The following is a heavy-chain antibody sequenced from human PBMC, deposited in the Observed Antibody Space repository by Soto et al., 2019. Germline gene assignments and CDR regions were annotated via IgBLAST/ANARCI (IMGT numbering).Heavy chain of an antibody. CDR1: GYSFTSYA. CDR3: ARDGREVAGMNGVFDI. CDR2: INAGNGNT. J-gene: IGHJ3*02. D-gene: IGHD6-19*01. V-gene: IGHV1-3*01. Sequence: ASVKVSCKASGYSFTSYAMHWVRQAPGQRLEWMGWINAGNGNTKYAQKFQGRVTITTDTSTSTAYMELRSLSSDDTAVYYCARDGREVAGMNGVFDIWGQGTMVTV.